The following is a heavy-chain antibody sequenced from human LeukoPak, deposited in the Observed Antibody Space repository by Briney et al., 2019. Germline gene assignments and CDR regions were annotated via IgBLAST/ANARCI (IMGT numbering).Heavy chain of an antibody. Sequence: SVKVSCKASGGTFSSYAISWVRQAPGQGLEWMGGIIPIFGTANYSQKFKGRVTITAYESTSTAYMGLSSLRSEDTAVYYCAGSAVVNYYYYYMDVSGKGTTVTVS. CDR2: IIPIFGTA. J-gene: IGHJ6*03. CDR3: AGSAVVNYYYYYMDV. CDR1: GGTFSSYA. V-gene: IGHV1-69*13. D-gene: IGHD4-23*01.